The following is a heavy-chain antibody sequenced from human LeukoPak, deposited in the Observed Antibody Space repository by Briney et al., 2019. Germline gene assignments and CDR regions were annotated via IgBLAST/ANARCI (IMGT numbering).Heavy chain of an antibody. CDR1: GYSFTYKY. V-gene: IGHV1-2*06. Sequence: AASVKVSCKASGYSFTYKYMHWVRQAPGQGLEWMGRINPNSGGTNYVQKFQGRVTMTTDTSMSTAYMELSRLTSDDTAVYYCARAGGLSWFDPWGQGTLVTVSS. CDR3: ARAGGLSWFDP. D-gene: IGHD3-16*01. J-gene: IGHJ5*02. CDR2: INPNSGGT.